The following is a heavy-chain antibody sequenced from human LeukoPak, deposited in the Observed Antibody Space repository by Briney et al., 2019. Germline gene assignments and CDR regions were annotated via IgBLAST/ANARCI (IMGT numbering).Heavy chain of an antibody. CDR3: ARMGSSSSSY. J-gene: IGHJ4*02. D-gene: IGHD6-6*01. Sequence: GRSLRLSCAASGFTFSSYAMHWVRQAPGKGLEWVANINQDGSETYYVDSMKGRFTISRDNTKNSLYLQMNSLRAEDTAVYYCARMGSSSSSYWGQGTLVTVSS. CDR1: GFTFSSYA. CDR2: INQDGSET. V-gene: IGHV3-7*01.